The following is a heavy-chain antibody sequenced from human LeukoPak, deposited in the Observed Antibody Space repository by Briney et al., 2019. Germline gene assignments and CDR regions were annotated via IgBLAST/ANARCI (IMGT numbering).Heavy chain of an antibody. V-gene: IGHV3-7*01. Sequence: GGSLTLSCAASGFTFSSYWVGWVRQAPGAGLEWVANILPDGFANHYVHSVKGRFSLSRDNADNYVSLQMNSLSAQGRAVYECGRGSAAPDHWGKETLLTVSS. D-gene: IGHD6-6*01. CDR1: GFTFSSYW. CDR3: GRGSAAPDH. J-gene: IGHJ4*02. CDR2: ILPDGFAN.